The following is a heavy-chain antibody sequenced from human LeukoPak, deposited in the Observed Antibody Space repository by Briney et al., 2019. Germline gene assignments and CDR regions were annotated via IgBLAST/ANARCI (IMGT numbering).Heavy chain of an antibody. Sequence: GASVKVSCKASGYTFTGYYIHWVRQAPGQGLEWMGWINPNTGGTNYVQNFQGRVTMTRDTSISTAYMEVSRLRSDDTAVYYCARAVGYSILPLSYWGQGTLVTVSS. CDR3: ARAVGYSILPLSY. CDR1: GYTFTGYY. D-gene: IGHD4-11*01. J-gene: IGHJ4*02. CDR2: INPNTGGT. V-gene: IGHV1-2*02.